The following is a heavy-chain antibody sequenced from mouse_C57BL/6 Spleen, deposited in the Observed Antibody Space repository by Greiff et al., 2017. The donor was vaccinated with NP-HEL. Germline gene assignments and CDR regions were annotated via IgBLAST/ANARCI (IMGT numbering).Heavy chain of an antibody. Sequence: QVQLQQSGAELARPGASVKLSCKASGYTFTSYGISWVKQRTGQGLEWIGEIYPRSGNTYYNEKFKGKATLTADNSSSTAYMELRSLTSEDSAVYFCARGGLLRYDYAMDYWGQGTSVTVSS. J-gene: IGHJ4*01. D-gene: IGHD1-1*01. CDR3: ARGGLLRYDYAMDY. CDR1: GYTFTSYG. V-gene: IGHV1-81*01. CDR2: IYPRSGNT.